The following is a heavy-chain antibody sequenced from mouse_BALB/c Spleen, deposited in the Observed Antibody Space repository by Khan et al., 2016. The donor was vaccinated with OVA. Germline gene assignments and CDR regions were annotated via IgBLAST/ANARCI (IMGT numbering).Heavy chain of an antibody. CDR3: ARSVTITTVVATDFDY. CDR2: ISYSGRT. V-gene: IGHV3-2*02. Sequence: EVKLEESGPGLVKPSQSLSLTCTVTGYSITSDYAWNWIRQFPGNKLEWMGYISYSGRTSYNPSLKSRIFITRDTSKNQFFLQLNSVSTEDTATFYFARSVTITTVVATDFDYWSQGTTLAVSS. J-gene: IGHJ2*01. D-gene: IGHD1-1*01. CDR1: GYSITSDYA.